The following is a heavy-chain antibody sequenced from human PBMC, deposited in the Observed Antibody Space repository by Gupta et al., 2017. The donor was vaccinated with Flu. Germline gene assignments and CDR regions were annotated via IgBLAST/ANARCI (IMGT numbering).Heavy chain of an antibody. V-gene: IGHV3-53*01. D-gene: IGHD3-10*01. CDR1: GFSVSSNY. CDR2: IYDSDIT. CDR3: ARDSRNGSRTIYNGFDY. J-gene: IGHJ4*02. Sequence: EVQLVESGGGLIQPGGSLRLSCAASGFSVSSNYVSWVRQAPGKGLEWVSVIYDSDITYYADSVKGRFTISRDKARNTVFLQMNSLRREDTAVYYCARDSRNGSRTIYNGFDYWGQGTLVNVSS.